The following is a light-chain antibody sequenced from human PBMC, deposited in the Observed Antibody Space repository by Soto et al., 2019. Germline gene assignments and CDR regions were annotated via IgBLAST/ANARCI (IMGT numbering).Light chain of an antibody. CDR3: SSYTTSSTQV. V-gene: IGLV2-14*01. CDR1: SSDVGYYNY. J-gene: IGLJ3*02. Sequence: QSALTQPASVSGSPGQSITISCTGTSSDVGYYNYVSWYQHHPGKVPKLMIYEVSNRPSGVSNRFSGSKSGNTASLTISGLQAENEADYYCSSYTTSSTQVFGGVTKLTVL. CDR2: EVS.